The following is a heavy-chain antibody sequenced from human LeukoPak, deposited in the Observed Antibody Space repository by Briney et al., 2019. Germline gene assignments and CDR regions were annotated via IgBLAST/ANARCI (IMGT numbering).Heavy chain of an antibody. Sequence: GGSLRLSCAASGFTFSSYEMNWVRQAPGKGPEWISYISSSGSTIYYADSVKGRFTISRDNAKNSLYLQMNSLRAEDTAVYYCARSDYGYDYWGQGTLVTVSS. CDR3: ARSDYGYDY. CDR2: ISSSGSTI. V-gene: IGHV3-48*03. J-gene: IGHJ4*02. CDR1: GFTFSSYE. D-gene: IGHD4-17*01.